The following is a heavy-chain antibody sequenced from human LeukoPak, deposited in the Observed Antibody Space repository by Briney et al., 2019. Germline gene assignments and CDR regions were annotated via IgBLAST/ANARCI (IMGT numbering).Heavy chain of an antibody. CDR2: IIPIFGTA. CDR1: GGTFSSYA. J-gene: IGHJ5*02. V-gene: IGHV1-69*13. CDR3: ARSLRYSYWFDP. D-gene: IGHD3-9*01. Sequence: ASVKVSCKASGGTFSSYAISWVRQAPGQGLEWMGGIIPIFGTANYAQKFQGRVTITADESTSTAYMELSSLRSEDTDVYYCARSLRYSYWFDPWGQGTLVTVSS.